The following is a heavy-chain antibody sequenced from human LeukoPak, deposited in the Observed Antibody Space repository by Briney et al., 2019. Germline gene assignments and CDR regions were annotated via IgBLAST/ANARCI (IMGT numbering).Heavy chain of an antibody. Sequence: GASVKVSCKASGYTFTSYGISWVRQAPGQGLAGMGWISAYNGNTNYAQKLQGRVTMTTDTSTSTAYMELRSLRSDDTAVYYCARDWFGYCSSTSCPPFDYWGQGTLVTVSS. CDR1: GYTFTSYG. CDR3: ARDWFGYCSSTSCPPFDY. CDR2: ISAYNGNT. J-gene: IGHJ4*02. D-gene: IGHD2-2*03. V-gene: IGHV1-18*01.